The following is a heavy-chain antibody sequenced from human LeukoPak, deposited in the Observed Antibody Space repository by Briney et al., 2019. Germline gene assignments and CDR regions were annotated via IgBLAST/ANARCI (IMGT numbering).Heavy chain of an antibody. J-gene: IGHJ5*02. CDR1: GGSFSGYY. V-gene: IGHV4-38-2*01. D-gene: IGHD2-2*01. Sequence: SETLSLTCAVYGGSFSGYYWGWIRQHPGKGLEWVGSIYHSGSTYYNPSLKSRVNIPVETSKNKFALKRRYGPAADTAVYYCARGYCSSTSCPNWFDPWGQGTLVTVSS. CDR3: ARGYCSSTSCPNWFDP. CDR2: IYHSGST.